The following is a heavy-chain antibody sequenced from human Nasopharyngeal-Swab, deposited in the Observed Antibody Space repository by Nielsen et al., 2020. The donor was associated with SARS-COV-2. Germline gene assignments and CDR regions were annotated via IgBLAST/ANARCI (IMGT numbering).Heavy chain of an antibody. V-gene: IGHV4-39*01. Sequence: RQAPGKGLEWIGSIYYSGSTYYNPSLKSRVTISVDTSKNQFPLKLSSVTAADTAVYYCARPGYDSSGYTSYFDYWGQGTLVTVSS. D-gene: IGHD3-22*01. CDR3: ARPGYDSSGYTSYFDY. J-gene: IGHJ4*02. CDR2: IYYSGST.